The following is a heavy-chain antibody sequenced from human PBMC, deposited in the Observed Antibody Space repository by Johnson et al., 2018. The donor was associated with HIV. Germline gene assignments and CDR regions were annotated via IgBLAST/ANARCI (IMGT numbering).Heavy chain of an antibody. Sequence: QVQLVESGGGLVQPGGSLRLSCVASGFTFSRYWMSWVRQAPGKGLEWVAVISYDGSNKDYADPVKGRFTLSRDNSKNTLYLQLSSLRTEDTAVFYCARGGVVQDAFDIWGHGTMVTVSS. D-gene: IGHD2-2*01. J-gene: IGHJ3*02. CDR1: GFTFSRYW. CDR2: ISYDGSNK. V-gene: IGHV3-30*03. CDR3: ARGGVVQDAFDI.